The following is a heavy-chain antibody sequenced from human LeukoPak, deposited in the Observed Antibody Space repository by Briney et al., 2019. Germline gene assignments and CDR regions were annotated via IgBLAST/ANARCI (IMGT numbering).Heavy chain of an antibody. Sequence: SETLSLTCTVSGGSISSSYWSWIRQPPGKGLEWIGYIYHTGSTKNNPSLKSRVTISVDTSKNQFSLKLSSVTAADTAVYYCARGQGTVTTHWGQGTLVTVSS. V-gene: IGHV4-59*01. D-gene: IGHD4-17*01. CDR2: IYHTGST. CDR1: GGSISSSY. CDR3: ARGQGTVTTH. J-gene: IGHJ4*02.